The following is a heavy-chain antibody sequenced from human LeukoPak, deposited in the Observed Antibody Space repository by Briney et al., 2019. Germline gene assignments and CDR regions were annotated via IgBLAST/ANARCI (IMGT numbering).Heavy chain of an antibody. CDR1: GGSISSSSYY. Sequence: SSETLSLTCTVSGGSISSSSYYWGWIRQPPGKGLEWIGSIYYSGSTYYYPSLKSRVTISADKSKNQFSLKLSSVTAADTAVYYCARRYYDFWSGYYYYFDYWGQGTLVTVSS. J-gene: IGHJ4*02. D-gene: IGHD3-3*01. V-gene: IGHV4-39*01. CDR3: ARRYYDFWSGYYYYFDY. CDR2: IYYSGST.